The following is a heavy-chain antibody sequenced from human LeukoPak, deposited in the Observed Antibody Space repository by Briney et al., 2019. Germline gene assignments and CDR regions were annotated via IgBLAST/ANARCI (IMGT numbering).Heavy chain of an antibody. D-gene: IGHD6-19*01. CDR1: GFTFSSYW. J-gene: IGHJ4*02. CDR2: INIDGSTT. CDR3: ARIGGPGWYGY. Sequence: GGSLRLSCAASGFTFSSYWMHWVRQVPGKGLVWVSRINIDGSTTTYADSVKGRFTISRDNAKNTLYLQMNSLRAEDTALYYCARIGGPGWYGYWGQGTLVTVSS. V-gene: IGHV3-74*03.